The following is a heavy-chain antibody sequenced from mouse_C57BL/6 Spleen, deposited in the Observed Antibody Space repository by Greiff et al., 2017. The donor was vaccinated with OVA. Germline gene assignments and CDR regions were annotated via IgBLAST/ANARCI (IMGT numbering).Heavy chain of an antibody. CDR2: ISDGGSYT. CDR1: GFTFSSYA. CDR3: ARDRIGSSLYYAMDY. D-gene: IGHD1-1*01. Sequence: EVMLVESGGGLVKPGGSLKLSCAASGFTFSSYAMSWVRQTPEKRLEWVATISDGGSYTYYPDNVKGRFTISRDNAKNNLYLQMSHLKSEDTAMYYCARDRIGSSLYYAMDYWGQGTSVTVSS. V-gene: IGHV5-4*01. J-gene: IGHJ4*01.